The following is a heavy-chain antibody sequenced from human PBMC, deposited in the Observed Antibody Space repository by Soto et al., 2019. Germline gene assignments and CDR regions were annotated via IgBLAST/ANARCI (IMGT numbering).Heavy chain of an antibody. CDR2: INSDGSST. D-gene: IGHD6-19*01. CDR3: ARGYSSGWYVGIDY. Sequence: GGSLRLSCAGSGFTFSSYWMLWVRQAPGKGLVWVSRINSDGSSTSYADSVKGRFTISRDNAKNTLYLQMNSLRAEDTAVYYCARGYSSGWYVGIDYWGQGTLVTVSS. CDR1: GFTFSSYW. V-gene: IGHV3-74*01. J-gene: IGHJ4*02.